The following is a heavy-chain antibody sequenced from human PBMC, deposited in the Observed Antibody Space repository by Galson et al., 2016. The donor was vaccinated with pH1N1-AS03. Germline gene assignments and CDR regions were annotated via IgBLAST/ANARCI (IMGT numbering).Heavy chain of an antibody. Sequence: SLRLSCAASGITFSDNHMTWIRQAPGKGLEWISYMSSGAGTTYYADSVKGRFTISRDNTKNSLSLQMNSLRAEDTAVYYYARDPQRGDGYNFDYWGQGTLVTVSS. J-gene: IGHJ4*02. D-gene: IGHD5-24*01. CDR3: ARDPQRGDGYNFDY. CDR2: MSSGAGTT. V-gene: IGHV3-11*01. CDR1: GITFSDNH.